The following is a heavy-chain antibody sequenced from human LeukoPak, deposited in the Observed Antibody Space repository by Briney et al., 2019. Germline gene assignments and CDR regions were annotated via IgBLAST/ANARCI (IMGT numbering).Heavy chain of an antibody. J-gene: IGHJ5*02. D-gene: IGHD3-22*01. Sequence: ASVKVSCKTSGYTFTRYYIHWVRQAPGEGLEWMGWINPDSGATNYAQKFQGGVTMTRETSINTAYMDLTRLRSDDTAVYYCARVTSSGYWFDPWGQGTLVTVSS. CDR1: GYTFTRYY. CDR3: ARVTSSGYWFDP. CDR2: INPDSGAT. V-gene: IGHV1-2*02.